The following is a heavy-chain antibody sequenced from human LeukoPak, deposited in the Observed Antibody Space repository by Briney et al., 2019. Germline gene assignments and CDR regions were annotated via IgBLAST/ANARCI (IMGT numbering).Heavy chain of an antibody. CDR2: ISSNGGST. CDR1: GFTFSSYA. J-gene: IGHJ6*02. V-gene: IGHV3-64*01. CDR3: ARGSAVAGYDNYYYYGMDV. Sequence: PGGSLRLSCAASGFTFSSYAMHWVRQAPGKGLEYVSAISSNGGSTYYANSVKGRFTISRDNSKNTLYLQMGSLRAEDMAVYYCARGSAVAGYDNYYYYGMDVWGQGTTVTVSS. D-gene: IGHD6-19*01.